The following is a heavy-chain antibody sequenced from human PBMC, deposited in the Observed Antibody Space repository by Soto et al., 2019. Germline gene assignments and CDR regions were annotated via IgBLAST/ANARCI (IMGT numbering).Heavy chain of an antibody. CDR1: GGSISSSSYY. Sequence: QLQLQESGPGLVKPSETLSLTCTVSGGSISSSSYYWGWIRQPPGKGLEWVGTIYYSGTTYYNPSLQSRLTISVDTSKNQFSLKLSSVTAADTAVYYCARYYDTSDRPFFHHWGQGTLVTVSS. D-gene: IGHD3-22*01. CDR3: ARYYDTSDRPFFHH. V-gene: IGHV4-39*01. CDR2: IYYSGTT. J-gene: IGHJ1*01.